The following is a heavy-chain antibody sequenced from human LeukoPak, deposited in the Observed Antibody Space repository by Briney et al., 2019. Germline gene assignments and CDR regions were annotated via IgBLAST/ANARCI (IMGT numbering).Heavy chain of an antibody. CDR1: GASITSGRYY. V-gene: IGHV4-39*02. CDR3: ADGGDDAKAGY. J-gene: IGHJ4*02. D-gene: IGHD3-16*01. Sequence: SETLSLTCSVYGASITSGRYYWGWMRQAPGKGLEWLGTIHYSGTPTFYNPSLESRVSLFSDTSRNDFSLRLRSVTAADTAVYYCADGGDDAKAGYWGQGTLVTVSS. CDR2: IHYSGTPT.